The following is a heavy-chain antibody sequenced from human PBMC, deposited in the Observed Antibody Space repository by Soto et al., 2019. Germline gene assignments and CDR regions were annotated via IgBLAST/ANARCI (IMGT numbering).Heavy chain of an antibody. CDR1: GGTFSSYA. CDR3: ARDGILGVEMVQRGFDP. Sequence: SVKVSCKASGGTFSSYAMSWVRQAPGQGLEWMGGIIPIFGTANYAQKFQGRVTITADESTSTAYMELSSLRSEDTAVYYCARDGILGVEMVQRGFDPWGQGTLVTVSS. CDR2: IIPIFGTA. D-gene: IGHD1-26*01. V-gene: IGHV1-69*13. J-gene: IGHJ5*02.